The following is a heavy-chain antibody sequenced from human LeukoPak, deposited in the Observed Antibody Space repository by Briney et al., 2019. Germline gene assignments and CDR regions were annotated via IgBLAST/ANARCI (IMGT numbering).Heavy chain of an antibody. Sequence: GGSLRLSCAASGFTFSSYSMNWVRQAPGKGLEWVSSISSSSSYIYYADSVKGRFTISRDNAKNSLYLQMNSLRAEDTAVYYCARDHGGGSYTPSLDYWGQGTLVTFSS. CDR1: GFTFSSYS. V-gene: IGHV3-21*01. D-gene: IGHD1-26*01. CDR3: ARDHGGGSYTPSLDY. J-gene: IGHJ4*02. CDR2: ISSSSSYI.